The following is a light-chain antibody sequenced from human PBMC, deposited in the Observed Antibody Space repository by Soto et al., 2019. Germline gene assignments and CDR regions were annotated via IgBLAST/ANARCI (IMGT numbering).Light chain of an antibody. Sequence: ERVMTQSPATLSVSPGERATLSCRASQSVGSNLAWYQQKPGQAPRLLIYGASTGATGVPARFSGSGSGTDFTLTISSLQSEDFAVYYCQQYNDWPLTFGGGTKVEIK. CDR3: QQYNDWPLT. J-gene: IGKJ4*01. V-gene: IGKV3-15*01. CDR2: GAS. CDR1: QSVGSN.